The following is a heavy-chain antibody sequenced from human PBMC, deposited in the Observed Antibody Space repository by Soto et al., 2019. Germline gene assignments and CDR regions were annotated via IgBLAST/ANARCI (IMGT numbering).Heavy chain of an antibody. CDR2: SSDSGGET. Sequence: EVQLLESGGGLVQPGGSLRHSCDTSRFTFSSSAMSWVRQSPGKGLEWVSESSDSGGETYYGDSGKGRFTIARDNSKNTLYLQMHSLRVEDTAAYYCAKIGTSSYYAEDYWGQGTLVTVSS. CDR1: RFTFSSSA. CDR3: AKIGTSSYYAEDY. V-gene: IGHV3-23*01. J-gene: IGHJ4*02. D-gene: IGHD1-26*01.